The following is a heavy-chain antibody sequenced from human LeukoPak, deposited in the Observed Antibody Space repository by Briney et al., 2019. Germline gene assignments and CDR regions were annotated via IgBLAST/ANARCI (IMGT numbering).Heavy chain of an antibody. CDR2: ISYDGSKK. CDR3: AREPSSYYDSFYFDY. CDR1: GFTFNTYG. V-gene: IGHV3-30*03. J-gene: IGHJ4*02. Sequence: GGSLRLSCAASGFTFNTYGMSWVRQAPGKGLEWLGVISYDGSKKHYADSVKGRFTISRDNSKNTVYLQMNSLRAEDTAVYYCAREPSSYYDSFYFDYWGEGTLVTVSS. D-gene: IGHD3-22*01.